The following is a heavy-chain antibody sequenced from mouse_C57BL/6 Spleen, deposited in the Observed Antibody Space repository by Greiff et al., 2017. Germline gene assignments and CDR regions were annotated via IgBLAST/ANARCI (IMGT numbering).Heavy chain of an antibody. V-gene: IGHV1-18*01. CDR2: INPNNGGT. CDR1: GYTFTDYN. CDR3: AREDYGYEGFAY. Sequence: VQLQQSGPELVKPGASVKIPCKASGYTFTDYNMDWVKQSHGKSLEWIGDINPNNGGTIYNQKFKGKATLTVDKSSSTAYMELRSLTSEDTAVYYCAREDYGYEGFAYWGQGTLVTVSA. J-gene: IGHJ3*01. D-gene: IGHD2-2*01.